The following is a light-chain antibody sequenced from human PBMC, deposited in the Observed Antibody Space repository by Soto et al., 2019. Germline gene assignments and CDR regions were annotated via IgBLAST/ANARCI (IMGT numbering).Light chain of an antibody. Sequence: DTQMTQSPSSLSASVGDRISITCRASQTVSTYLNWYQQKAGQDPTLLISATSTLQSGVPSRFSGSGSGTEFTLTITSLQPEDFATYYCQQTYTTPRTFGQGTKVAFK. CDR3: QQTYTTPRT. V-gene: IGKV1-39*01. CDR1: QTVSTY. CDR2: ATS. J-gene: IGKJ1*01.